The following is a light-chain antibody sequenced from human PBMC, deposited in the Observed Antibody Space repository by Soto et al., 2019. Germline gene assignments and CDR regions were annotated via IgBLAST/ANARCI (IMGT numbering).Light chain of an antibody. CDR1: SSDVGGYNY. CDR2: DVK. Sequence: QSALTQPASVSGSPGQSITISCTGTSSDVGGYNYVSWYQQYPGKPPKLMIHDVKNRPSGVSSRFSGSKSGNTASLTISGLQAEDVADYYCSSYTSSSTVVFGGGTKLTVL. J-gene: IGLJ2*01. CDR3: SSYTSSSTVV. V-gene: IGLV2-14*01.